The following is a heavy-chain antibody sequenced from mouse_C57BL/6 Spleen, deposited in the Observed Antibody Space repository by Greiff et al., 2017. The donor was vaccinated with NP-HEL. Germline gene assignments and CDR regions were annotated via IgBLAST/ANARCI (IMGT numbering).Heavy chain of an antibody. V-gene: IGHV1-52*01. CDR3: ARTRVSTMVPAWFAY. CDR2: IDPSDSET. Sequence: VQLQQPGAELVRPGSSVKLSCKASGYTFTSYWMHWVKQRPIQGLEWIGNIDPSDSETHYNQKFKDKATLTVDKSSSTAYMQLSSLTSEDSAVYYCARTRVSTMVPAWFAYWGQGTLVTVSA. J-gene: IGHJ3*01. D-gene: IGHD2-1*01. CDR1: GYTFTSYW.